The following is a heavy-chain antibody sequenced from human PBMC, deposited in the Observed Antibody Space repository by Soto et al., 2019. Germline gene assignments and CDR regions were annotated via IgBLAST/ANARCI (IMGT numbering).Heavy chain of an antibody. CDR2: INPSGGST. Sequence: QVQLVQSGAEVKKPGASVKVSCKASGYTFTSYYIHWVRQAPGQGLEWMGIINPSGGSTSYAQKFQGRVTMSRDTSTSTVYVDLSSLRSEDTAVYYCARDLSRFGELWGGFDPWGQGTLVTVSS. CDR3: ARDLSRFGELWGGFDP. V-gene: IGHV1-46*01. D-gene: IGHD3-10*01. CDR1: GYTFTSYY. J-gene: IGHJ5*02.